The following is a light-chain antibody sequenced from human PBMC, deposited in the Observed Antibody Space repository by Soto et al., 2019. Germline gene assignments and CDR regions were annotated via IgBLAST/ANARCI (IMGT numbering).Light chain of an antibody. CDR2: GAS. V-gene: IGKV3-20*01. J-gene: IGKJ1*01. Sequence: DIVMTQSPGTLSLSPGERATLSCRASQSISSNYFAWYQQKPGQSPRLLISGASSRATGIPDRFSGSGSGTDFTLTISRLEPEDFAVYFCQQYGTSPQTFGQGTKVEIK. CDR1: QSISSNY. CDR3: QQYGTSPQT.